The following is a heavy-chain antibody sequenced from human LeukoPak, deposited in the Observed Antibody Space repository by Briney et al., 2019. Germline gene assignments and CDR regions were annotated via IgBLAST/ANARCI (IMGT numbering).Heavy chain of an antibody. CDR2: ISYDGKKD. CDR1: GFTFSGSP. J-gene: IGHJ5*02. CDR3: ARDADPAARGWLDP. D-gene: IGHD2-15*01. Sequence: PGGSLRLSCAASGFTFSGSPKHWVRQAPGKGLEWVALISYDGKKDFYTDSVKGRFTISRDDSKNTVFLQMDSLRADDTAMYFCARDADPAARGWLDPWGQGTLVTVSS. V-gene: IGHV3-30*04.